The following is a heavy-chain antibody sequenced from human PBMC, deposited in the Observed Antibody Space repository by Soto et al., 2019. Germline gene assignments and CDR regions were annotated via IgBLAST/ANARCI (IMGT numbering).Heavy chain of an antibody. V-gene: IGHV5-51*01. J-gene: IGHJ3*02. CDR2: IYPGDSDT. CDR3: ARLTGTMIVVAMGASDI. D-gene: IGHD3-22*01. Sequence: PGESLKISCKGSGYSLTSYWVGWVRQMRGKGLEWMGIIYPGDSDTRYSPSFQGQVTISADKSISTAYLQWSSLKASDTAMYYCARLTGTMIVVAMGASDIWGQGTMVTVSS. CDR1: GYSLTSYW.